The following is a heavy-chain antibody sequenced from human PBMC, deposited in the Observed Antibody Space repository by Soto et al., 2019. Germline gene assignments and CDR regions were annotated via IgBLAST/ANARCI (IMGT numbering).Heavy chain of an antibody. CDR2: IYWDDDK. Sequence: GSGPTLVNPTQTLTLTCTFSGFSLSTSGVGVGWIRQPPGKALEWLTFIYWDDDKRNSPFLKSRLTITKDTSKNQVVLTMTNMDPVDTATYYCAKDWSSWYPNWFDPWGQGTLVTVSS. V-gene: IGHV2-5*02. J-gene: IGHJ5*02. CDR1: GFSLSTSGVG. CDR3: AKDWSSWYPNWFDP. D-gene: IGHD6-13*01.